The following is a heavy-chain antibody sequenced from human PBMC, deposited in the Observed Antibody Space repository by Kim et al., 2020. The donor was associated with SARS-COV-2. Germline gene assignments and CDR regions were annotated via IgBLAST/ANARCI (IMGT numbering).Heavy chain of an antibody. J-gene: IGHJ4*02. CDR3: TTVLRYFDWLSNVDY. D-gene: IGHD3-9*01. CDR1: GFTFSNAW. Sequence: GGSLRLSCAASGFTFSNAWMSWVRQAPGKGLEWVGRIKSKTDCGTTDYAAPVRGRFTISRDDSKNTLYLQMNSLKTEDTAVYYCTTVLRYFDWLSNVDYWGQGTMVTVSS. V-gene: IGHV3-15*01. CDR2: IKSKTDCGTT.